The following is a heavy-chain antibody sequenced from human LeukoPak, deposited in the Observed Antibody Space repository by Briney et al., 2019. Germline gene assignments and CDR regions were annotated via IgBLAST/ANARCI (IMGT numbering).Heavy chain of an antibody. V-gene: IGHV3-7*01. Sequence: GGSLRLSCAASGFTFTHFWMSWVRQAPGKGLEWVANIKQDGSDKYYVDSVKGRFAISRDNAKNSLYLQMNSLRAEDTALFYCARDSGYSSSSGFDYWGQGTLVTVSS. D-gene: IGHD6-6*01. CDR3: ARDSGYSSSSGFDY. J-gene: IGHJ4*02. CDR1: GFTFTHFW. CDR2: IKQDGSDK.